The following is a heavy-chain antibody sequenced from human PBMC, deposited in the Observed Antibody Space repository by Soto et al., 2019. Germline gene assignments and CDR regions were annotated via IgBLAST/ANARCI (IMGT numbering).Heavy chain of an antibody. CDR2: ITHGGST. V-gene: IGHV4-34*01. J-gene: IGHJ4*02. Sequence: SEARSRTCSVYGGSLNGYYQSWIRQSPGKGLEGIGEITHGGSTTYSPSLKSRVTISLDTSKNQVSLNMTSVTAADTAVYYCARGRLFLTTSGLVITYFDNWGQGSLVTVSS. CDR1: GGSLNGYY. CDR3: ARGRLFLTTSGLVITYFDN. D-gene: IGHD3-3*01.